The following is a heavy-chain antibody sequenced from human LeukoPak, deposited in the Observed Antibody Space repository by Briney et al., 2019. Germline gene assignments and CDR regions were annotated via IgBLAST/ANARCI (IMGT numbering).Heavy chain of an antibody. D-gene: IGHD6-13*01. J-gene: IGHJ6*02. CDR1: GFTFSSYT. CDR2: ISSSSSYI. CDR3: ARVWAAAGPYYYYYGMDV. V-gene: IGHV3-21*01. Sequence: GGSLRLSCAASGFTFSSYTMNWVRQAPGKGLEWVSSISSSSSYIYYADSVKGRFTISRDNAKNSLYLQMNSLRAEDTAVYYCARVWAAAGPYYYYYGMDVWGQGTTVTVSS.